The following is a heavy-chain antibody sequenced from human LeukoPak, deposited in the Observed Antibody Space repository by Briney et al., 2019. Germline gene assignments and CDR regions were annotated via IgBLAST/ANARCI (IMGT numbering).Heavy chain of an antibody. CDR2: ISYDGSNK. J-gene: IGHJ4*02. V-gene: IGHV3-30*04. CDR3: ARDGAAGGQWLAYYFDY. Sequence: PGGSLRLSCAASGFTFSSYAMHWVRQAPGKGLEWVAVISYDGSNKYYADSVKGRFTISRDNSKNTLYLQMNSLRAEDTAVHYCARDGAAGGQWLAYYFDYWGQGTLVTVSS. D-gene: IGHD6-19*01. CDR1: GFTFSSYA.